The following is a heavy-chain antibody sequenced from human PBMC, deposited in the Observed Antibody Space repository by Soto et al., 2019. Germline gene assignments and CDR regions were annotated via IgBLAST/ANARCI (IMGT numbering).Heavy chain of an antibody. CDR3: ARDQRRYCSSTSCHVYYSYYIDV. CDR1: GGSISRYY. CDR2: IYYSGST. D-gene: IGHD2-2*01. V-gene: IGHV4-59*01. J-gene: IGHJ6*03. Sequence: SETLSLTCTVSGGSISRYYWSWIRQPPGKGLEWIGYIYYSGSTNYNPSLKSRVDISVDTSKNQFSLKLSSVTAADTAVYYCARDQRRYCSSTSCHVYYSYYIDVRSQRTTLPVS.